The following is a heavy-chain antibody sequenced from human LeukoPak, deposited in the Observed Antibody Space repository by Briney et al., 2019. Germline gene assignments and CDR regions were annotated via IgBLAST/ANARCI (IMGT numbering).Heavy chain of an antibody. CDR3: ASQDYSSGWYYFDY. V-gene: IGHV4-39*01. D-gene: IGHD6-19*01. J-gene: IGHJ4*02. CDR2: IYYSGST. CDR1: GGSISSSSYY. Sequence: SETPSLTCTVSGGSISSSSYYWGWIRQPPGKGLEWIGSIYYSGSTYYNPSLKSRVTMSVDTSKNQFSLKLNSVTAADTAVYYCASQDYSSGWYYFDYWGQGTLVTVSS.